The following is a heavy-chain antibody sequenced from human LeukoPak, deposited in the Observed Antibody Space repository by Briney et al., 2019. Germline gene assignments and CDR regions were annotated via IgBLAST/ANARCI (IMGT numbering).Heavy chain of an antibody. Sequence: GGSLRLSCAVSGLTFSNFKMNWVRQAPGKGLEWVSAISCSGGSTYYADSVKGRFTISRDNSKNTLYLQMYSLRAEDTAVYYCAKDIAACPKYYFDYWGQGTLVTVSS. CDR3: AKDIAACPKYYFDY. CDR1: GLTFSNFK. J-gene: IGHJ4*02. CDR2: ISCSGGST. V-gene: IGHV3-23*01. D-gene: IGHD6-6*01.